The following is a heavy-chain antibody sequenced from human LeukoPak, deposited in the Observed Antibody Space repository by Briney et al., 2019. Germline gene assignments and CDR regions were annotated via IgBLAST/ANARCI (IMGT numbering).Heavy chain of an antibody. Sequence: ASVKVSCKASGGTFSSYAISWVRQAPGQGLEWMGGIIPIFGTANYAQKFQGRVTITADESTSTAYMELSSLRSEDTAVYYCARDLGVVVPNDAFDIWGQGTMVTVSS. CDR3: ARDLGVVVPNDAFDI. D-gene: IGHD2-2*01. V-gene: IGHV1-69*01. CDR2: IIPIFGTA. J-gene: IGHJ3*02. CDR1: GGTFSSYA.